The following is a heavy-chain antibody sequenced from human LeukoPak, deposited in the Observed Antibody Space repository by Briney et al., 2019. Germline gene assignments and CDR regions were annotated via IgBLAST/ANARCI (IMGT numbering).Heavy chain of an antibody. CDR1: GGSISSGGYS. Sequence: SETLSLTCAVSGGSISSGGYSWSWIRQPPGKGLEWIGYIYHSGSTYYNPSLKSRVTISVDRSKYQFSLKLSSVTAADTAVYYCARGITGTTIDYWGQGTLVTVSS. J-gene: IGHJ4*02. CDR2: IYHSGST. V-gene: IGHV4-30-2*01. D-gene: IGHD1-7*01. CDR3: ARGITGTTIDY.